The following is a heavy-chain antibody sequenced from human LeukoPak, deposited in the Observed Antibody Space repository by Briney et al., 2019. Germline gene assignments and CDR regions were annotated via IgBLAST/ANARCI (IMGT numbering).Heavy chain of an antibody. CDR3: ARQRRYCSSTSCYAFDY. Sequence: SSETLSLTCTVSGGSISSSSYYWGWIRQPPGKGLEWIGSIYYSGSTYYNPSLKSRVTISVDTSKNQFSLKLSSVTAADTAVYYCARQRRYCSSTSCYAFDYWGQRTLVTVSS. CDR1: GGSISSSSYY. J-gene: IGHJ4*02. V-gene: IGHV4-39*01. D-gene: IGHD2-2*01. CDR2: IYYSGST.